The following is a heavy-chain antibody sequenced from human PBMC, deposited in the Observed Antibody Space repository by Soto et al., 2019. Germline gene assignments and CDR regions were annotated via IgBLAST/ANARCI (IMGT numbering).Heavy chain of an antibody. J-gene: IGHJ4*02. V-gene: IGHV4-30-4*01. CDR3: ARELRGYSYGPGEVY. Sequence: SETLSLTCTVSGGSITSSNYYWGWIRQSPGEGLEWIGHIYSSGTAYYNPSLMSRVSMSIDTSKNQFSLNLNSVTVADTAVYFCARELRGYSYGPGEVYWGRGTLVTVSS. CDR1: GGSITSSNYY. D-gene: IGHD5-18*01. CDR2: IYSSGTA.